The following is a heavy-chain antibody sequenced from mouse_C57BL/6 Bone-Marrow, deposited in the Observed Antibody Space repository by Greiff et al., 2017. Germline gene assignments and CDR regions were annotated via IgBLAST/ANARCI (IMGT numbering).Heavy chain of an antibody. V-gene: IGHV1-9*01. CDR3: SRWGNAMDY. CDR1: GYTFTGYW. J-gene: IGHJ4*01. CDR2: SFPGSGST. Sequence: QVQLQQSGAELLKPGASVKFSCKATGYTFTGYWIEWVKQRPGHGLEWIGESFPGSGSTNYNEKFKGKATFTADTSSNTAYMQLSSLTTEDSAIYYSSRWGNAMDYWGQGTSVTVSS.